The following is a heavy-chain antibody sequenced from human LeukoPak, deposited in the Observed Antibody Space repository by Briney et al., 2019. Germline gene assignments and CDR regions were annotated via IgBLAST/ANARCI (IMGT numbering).Heavy chain of an antibody. Sequence: SGGSLRLSCAASGFTSSGYWMSWVRQAPGKGLEWVANIKQDGSEKYYVDSVRGRFTISRDNAKNSLFLQMDSLRVEDTAAYYCARDLAAGGPCNYWGQGTLVTVSS. CDR1: GFTSSGYW. J-gene: IGHJ4*02. V-gene: IGHV3-7*01. D-gene: IGHD6-13*01. CDR2: IKQDGSEK. CDR3: ARDLAAGGPCNY.